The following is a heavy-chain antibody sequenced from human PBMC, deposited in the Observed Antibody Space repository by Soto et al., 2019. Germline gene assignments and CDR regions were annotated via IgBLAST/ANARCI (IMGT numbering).Heavy chain of an antibody. D-gene: IGHD6-13*01. CDR1: GFTFSSYA. V-gene: IGHV3-23*01. CDR2: ISGSGGST. J-gene: IGHJ3*02. Sequence: PGGSLRLSCAASGFTFSSYAMSWVRQAPGKGLEWVSAISGSGGSTYYAASVKGRFTISRDNSKNTLYLQMNSLRAEDTAVYYCAKDLAPQQLAHDAFDIWGQGTMVTVSS. CDR3: AKDLAPQQLAHDAFDI.